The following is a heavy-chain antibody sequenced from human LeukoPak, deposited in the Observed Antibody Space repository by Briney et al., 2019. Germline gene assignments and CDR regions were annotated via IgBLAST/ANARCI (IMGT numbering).Heavy chain of an antibody. CDR1: GFTFSSYA. V-gene: IGHV3-23*01. Sequence: GGSLRLSCAASGFTFSSYAMSWVRQAPGKGLEWVSAISGSGGSTYYADSVKGRFTISRDNSKNTLYLQMNSLRAEDTAVYYCARISNYCSGGSCSVSEDYWGQGTLVTVSS. CDR2: ISGSGGST. CDR3: ARISNYCSGGSCSVSEDY. J-gene: IGHJ4*02. D-gene: IGHD2-15*01.